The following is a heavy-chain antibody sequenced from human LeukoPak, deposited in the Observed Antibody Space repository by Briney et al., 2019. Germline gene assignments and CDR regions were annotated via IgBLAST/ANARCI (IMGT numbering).Heavy chain of an antibody. CDR3: ARESLTWLQSRTSWFDP. D-gene: IGHD5-24*01. CDR1: GYSISSGNY. CDR2: IYHSGST. Sequence: SETLSLTCSVSGYSISSGNYWGWIRLPPGKGLQWIGSIYHSGSTYYNPSLKSRVTISVDTSKNQFSLKLSSVTAADTAVYYCARESLTWLQSRTSWFDPWGQGTLVTVSS. J-gene: IGHJ5*02. V-gene: IGHV4-38-2*02.